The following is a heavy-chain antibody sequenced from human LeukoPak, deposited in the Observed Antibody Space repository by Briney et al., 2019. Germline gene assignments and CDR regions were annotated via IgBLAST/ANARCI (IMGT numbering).Heavy chain of an antibody. D-gene: IGHD4-17*01. CDR1: GYTFTSYY. J-gene: IGHJ6*03. V-gene: IGHV1-69*06. CDR2: IIPIFGTA. CDR3: ASRTLYGDRTYYYYMDV. Sequence: ASVKVSCKASGYTFTSYYMHWVRQAPGQGLEWMGGIIPIFGTANYAQKFQGRVTITADKSTSTAYMELSSLRPEDTAVYYCASRTLYGDRTYYYYMDVWGKGTTVTVSS.